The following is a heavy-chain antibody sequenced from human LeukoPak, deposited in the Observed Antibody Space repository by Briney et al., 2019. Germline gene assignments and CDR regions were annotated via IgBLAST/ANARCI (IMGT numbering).Heavy chain of an antibody. Sequence: GGSLRLSCAASGITFSSYAMSWVRQAPGKGLEWVSLIIGVGSLAYHANSVKGRFTIPCPKTKNTLYLQMNSLRAEDTAVYYCAIGNGYSSSCLVLDYWGHGTL. CDR2: IIGVGSLA. V-gene: IGHV3-23*03. D-gene: IGHD6-13*01. J-gene: IGHJ4*01. CDR3: AIGNGYSSSCLVLDY. CDR1: GITFSSYA.